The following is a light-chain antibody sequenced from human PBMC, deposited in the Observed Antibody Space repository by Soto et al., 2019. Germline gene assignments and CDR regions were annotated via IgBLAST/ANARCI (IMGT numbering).Light chain of an antibody. CDR3: QQYSNWSIT. V-gene: IGKV3-15*01. Sequence: EIVMTQSPATLSVSPGERATLSCRASQSVSSNLAWYQQKPGQAPRLLIYGASTRATGIPARFSGSGSGTEFTLTISSLQSEDFAVYYCQQYSNWSITFGQGTRLE. CDR2: GAS. J-gene: IGKJ5*01. CDR1: QSVSSN.